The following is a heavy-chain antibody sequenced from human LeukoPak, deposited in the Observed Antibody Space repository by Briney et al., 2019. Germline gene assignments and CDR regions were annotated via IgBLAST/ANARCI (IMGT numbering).Heavy chain of an antibody. D-gene: IGHD6-6*01. CDR3: ARDPYSSSVGYYMDV. CDR1: GFTFSSFW. V-gene: IGHV3-74*01. J-gene: IGHJ6*03. CDR2: INSDGSST. Sequence: GGSLRLSCAASGFTFSSFWMHWVRQAPGKGLVWVSHINSDGSSTSYADSVKGRFTISRDNAKNTLYLQMNSLRAEDTAVYYCARDPYSSSVGYYMDVWGKGTTVTVSS.